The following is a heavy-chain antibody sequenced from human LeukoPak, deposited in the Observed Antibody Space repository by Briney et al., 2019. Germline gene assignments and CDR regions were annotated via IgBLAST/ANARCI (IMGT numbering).Heavy chain of an antibody. Sequence: PSGGSLRLSCAASGFPFSYYGMHWVRQAPGKGLEWVAFIRYSASDEYYADSVKGRFTISRDNSKNTLYLQMNRLRAEDTAVYYCAKDGESGIQWTQGYFDYWGQGTLVTVSS. J-gene: IGHJ4*02. CDR2: IRYSASDE. V-gene: IGHV3-30*02. CDR1: GFPFSYYG. CDR3: AKDGESGIQWTQGYFDY. D-gene: IGHD1-1*01.